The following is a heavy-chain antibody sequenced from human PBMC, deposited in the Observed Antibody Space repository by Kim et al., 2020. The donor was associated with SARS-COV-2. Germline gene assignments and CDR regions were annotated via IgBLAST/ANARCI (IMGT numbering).Heavy chain of an antibody. CDR2: IDGDGSTT. Sequence: GGSLRLSCVTSGFTFSSYLMHWVRQAPGMGLVWVSRIDGDGSTTTYADSVKGRFTISRDNAKNTLYLQMNSLSAEDTAMYYCVRDRDGYNYWGQGTLVTV. CDR3: VRDRDGYNY. V-gene: IGHV3-74*01. D-gene: IGHD5-12*01. CDR1: GFTFSSYL. J-gene: IGHJ4*02.